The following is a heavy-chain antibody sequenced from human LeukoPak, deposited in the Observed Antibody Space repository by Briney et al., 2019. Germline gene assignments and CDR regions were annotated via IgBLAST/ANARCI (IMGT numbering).Heavy chain of an antibody. J-gene: IGHJ4*02. CDR1: GYTFSTYY. CDR2: INPSAGTT. CDR3: AKAGVGFGELLLDY. Sequence: ASVKVSCKASGYTFSTYYMHWVRQAPGQGLEWMGIINPSAGTTSCAQKFQGRLTMTRDTSTSTVYMDMTSLRSEDTAVYYCAKAGVGFGELLLDYWGQGTLVTVCS. D-gene: IGHD3-10*01. V-gene: IGHV1-46*01.